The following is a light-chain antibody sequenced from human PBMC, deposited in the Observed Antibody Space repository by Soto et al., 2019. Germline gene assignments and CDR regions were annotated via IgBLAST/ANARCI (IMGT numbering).Light chain of an antibody. V-gene: IGKV1-5*01. CDR2: DAS. J-gene: IGKJ2*01. Sequence: DIQMTQSPSTLSASVGDRVSISCRASQSLDKWLAWYQQKPGEAPKLLVSDASHLESGVSSRFTGSGSGTEFTLTISSLQPDDFATYYCQQYTRYPYTFGQGTKLEIK. CDR3: QQYTRYPYT. CDR1: QSLDKW.